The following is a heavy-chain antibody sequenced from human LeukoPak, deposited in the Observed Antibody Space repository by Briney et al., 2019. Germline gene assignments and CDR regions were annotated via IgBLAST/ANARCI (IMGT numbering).Heavy chain of an antibody. CDR1: GGSIRSGDHH. Sequence: SETLSLTCSVSGGSIRSGDHHWAWVRQPPGKGLEFIGSLDESGRPYYNRPLKSRVSISGDTSGKQFSLNLTSVTAADTAVYFCARDLGGYPFFMDVWGRGTTVSVSS. CDR3: ARDLGGYPFFMDV. D-gene: IGHD2-15*01. V-gene: IGHV4-39*07. J-gene: IGHJ6*03. CDR2: LDESGRP.